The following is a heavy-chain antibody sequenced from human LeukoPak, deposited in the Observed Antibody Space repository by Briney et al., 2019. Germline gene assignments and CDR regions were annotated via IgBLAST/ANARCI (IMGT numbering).Heavy chain of an antibody. J-gene: IGHJ6*03. CDR2: INHSGST. D-gene: IGHD4-11*01. V-gene: IGHV4-39*07. Sequence: SETLSLTCTVSGGSISSSSYYWGWIRQPPGKGLEWIGEINHSGSTNYNPSLKSRVTISVDTSKNQFSLKLSSVTAADTAVYYCARDSTGRYYYYMDVWGKGTTVTVSS. CDR3: ARDSTGRYYYYMDV. CDR1: GGSISSSSYY.